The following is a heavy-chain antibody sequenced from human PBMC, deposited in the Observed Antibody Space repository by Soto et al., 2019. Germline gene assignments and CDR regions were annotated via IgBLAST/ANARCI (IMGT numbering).Heavy chain of an antibody. D-gene: IGHD2-21*01. CDR3: ARVPRDFCGRECSSDN. CDR1: GFIFGSYG. J-gene: IGHJ4*02. Sequence: PGGSLRLSCTASGFIFGSYGMHWVRQAPGKGLEWVALISYDGTNKYYPDSVKGRFTISRDNPRNMLYLEMNSLSAEDTAMSYSARVPRDFCGRECSSDNWGQGTQVTVSS. V-gene: IGHV3-30*03. CDR2: ISYDGTNK.